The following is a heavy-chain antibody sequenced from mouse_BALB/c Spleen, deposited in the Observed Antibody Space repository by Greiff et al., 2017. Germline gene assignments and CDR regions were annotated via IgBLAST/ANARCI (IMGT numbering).Heavy chain of an antibody. V-gene: IGHV1-18*01. CDR3: ARLGGNYEGAWFAY. CDR1: GYTFTDYN. Sequence: VQLQQSGPELVKPGASVKIPCKASGYTFTDYNMDWVKQSHGKSLEWIGDINPNNGGTIYNQKFKGKATLTVDKSSSTAYMELRSLTSEDTAVYYCARLGGNYEGAWFAYWGQGTLVTVSA. CDR2: INPNNGGT. D-gene: IGHD2-1*01. J-gene: IGHJ3*01.